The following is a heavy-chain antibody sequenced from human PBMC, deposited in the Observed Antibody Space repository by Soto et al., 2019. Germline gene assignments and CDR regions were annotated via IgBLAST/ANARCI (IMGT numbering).Heavy chain of an antibody. CDR1: GLAFRSFL. CDR2: INQDGRDT. V-gene: IGHV3-7*01. Sequence: EVQLVEAGGGLVRPGGSLRLSCAASGLAFRSFLMSWVRQAPGGGREWGANINQDGRDTYYSDSVRDRFTISRDNAANSLFLHMNSLGAEDTAVYYCATYHDDEWESYRHRYWGQGTLVTVSS. CDR3: ATYHDDEWESYRHRY. J-gene: IGHJ4*02. D-gene: IGHD3-16*02.